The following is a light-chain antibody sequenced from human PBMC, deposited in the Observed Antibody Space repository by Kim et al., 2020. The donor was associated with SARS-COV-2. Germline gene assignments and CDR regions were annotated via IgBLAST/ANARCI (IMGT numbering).Light chain of an antibody. CDR1: TRARTSGHW. CDR3: MLNHNAGRV. Sequence: PGGTVTLTCGSSTRARTSGHWPYWFPQKPGQAPTTLIYDTSNKLSWTPARFSGSLLGGKAALTLSGAQPEDEADYYCMLNHNAGRVFGGGTQLTVL. CDR2: DTS. J-gene: IGLJ2*01. V-gene: IGLV7-46*01.